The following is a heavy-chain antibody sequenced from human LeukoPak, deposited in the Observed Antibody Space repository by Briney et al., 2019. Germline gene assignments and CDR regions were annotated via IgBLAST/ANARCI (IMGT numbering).Heavy chain of an antibody. D-gene: IGHD3-3*01. Sequence: GGSLRLSCAASGPTFRNGFMNGVGQAPGKGLEGVGRIESSTDGGTTDYAAPVKGRFTMSRDDSKHTLYSQMNNVKTEDTGVYYCTTSPGITVFGVVTDYWGQGTLVIVSS. V-gene: IGHV3-15*04. CDR2: IESSTDGGTT. CDR1: GPTFRNGF. CDR3: TTSPGITVFGVVTDY. J-gene: IGHJ4*02.